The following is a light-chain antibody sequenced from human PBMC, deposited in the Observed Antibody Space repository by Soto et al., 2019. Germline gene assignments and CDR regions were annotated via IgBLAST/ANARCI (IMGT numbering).Light chain of an antibody. CDR3: QQYGDSPLT. CDR2: AAS. V-gene: IGKV3-20*01. CDR1: QSVTVNS. J-gene: IGKJ3*01. Sequence: EILLTQSPRTLSLSPGEGVTLSCRASQSVTVNSLAWYQQKPGQAPRLLIYAASTRAAAVPDRFTGSGSGTAFALTISRLEPEDFGVYYCQQYGDSPLTSGPGTKVDIK.